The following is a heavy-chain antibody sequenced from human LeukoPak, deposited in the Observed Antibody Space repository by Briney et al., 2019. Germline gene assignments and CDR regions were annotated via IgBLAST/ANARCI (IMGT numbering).Heavy chain of an antibody. D-gene: IGHD6-19*01. J-gene: IGHJ4*02. CDR1: GGSITSYY. Sequence: SETLSLTCTVSGGSITSYYWNWIRQPAGKGLEGLEWIGRMSINGRTNYNPPLKSRVTMSVDTSNNHFSLKLSSVTATDTAVYYCAREGRGSAWPLFDYWGQGTLVTVSS. CDR3: AREGRGSAWPLFDY. V-gene: IGHV4-4*07. CDR2: MSINGRT.